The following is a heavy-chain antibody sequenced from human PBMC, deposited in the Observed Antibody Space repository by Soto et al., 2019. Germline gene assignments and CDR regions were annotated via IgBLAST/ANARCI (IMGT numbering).Heavy chain of an antibody. J-gene: IGHJ4*02. CDR2: ISGSGGTT. Sequence: GGSLRLSCAASGFTFSSYAMSWVRQAPGKGLECVSTISGSGGTTYYADSVKGRFTISRDNSKNTLYLQMNSLRAEDTAVYYCPTLRPNTLFAVVSLFDYWGQGTLVTVSS. V-gene: IGHV3-23*01. CDR1: GFTFSSYA. CDR3: PTLRPNTLFAVVSLFDY. D-gene: IGHD3-3*01.